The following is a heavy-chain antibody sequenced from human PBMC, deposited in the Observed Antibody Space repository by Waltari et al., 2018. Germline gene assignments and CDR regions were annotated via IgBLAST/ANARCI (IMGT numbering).Heavy chain of an antibody. CDR1: GSSFSSYY. CDR3: ARDPDYPTNI. Sequence: EAQLVESGGGLVQPGGSLRLSCVASGSSFSSYYMHWVRQAPGKGLVWVVRINEGATARYYADSVKGRFTISRDNARNTLYLQMNSLSADDTAIYYCARDPDYPTNIWGQGTMVTVSS. CDR2: INEGATAR. D-gene: IGHD3-10*01. J-gene: IGHJ3*02. V-gene: IGHV3-74*01.